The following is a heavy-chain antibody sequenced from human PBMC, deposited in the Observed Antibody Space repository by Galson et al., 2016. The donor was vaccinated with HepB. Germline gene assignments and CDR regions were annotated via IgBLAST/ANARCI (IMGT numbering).Heavy chain of an antibody. Sequence: SLRLSCAGFGFTFRRSGLNWVRQAPGKGLQWISYISSSISTIYYADSVKGRFTISRDSAKNSVYLQMNRLRDDDTGVYYCARELVRSAFDLWGQGTLVTVSS. J-gene: IGHJ3*01. CDR3: ARELVRSAFDL. V-gene: IGHV3-48*02. CDR2: ISSSISTI. CDR1: GFTFRRSG. D-gene: IGHD6-6*01.